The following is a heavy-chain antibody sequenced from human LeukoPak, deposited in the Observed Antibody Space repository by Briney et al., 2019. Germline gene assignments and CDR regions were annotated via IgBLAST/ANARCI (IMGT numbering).Heavy chain of an antibody. V-gene: IGHV4-59*01. D-gene: IGHD6-13*01. CDR3: ARRSWYVDY. J-gene: IGHJ4*02. CDR2: IYDSLST. CDR1: GGSMSTYY. Sequence: TSETLSLTCTVSGGSMSTYYWSWIPQPPGKGLEWIGYIYDSLSTDYNPSLKSRVTISVDMSKNQFSLKLTSVTAADTAVYYCARRSWYVDYWGQGTLVTVSS.